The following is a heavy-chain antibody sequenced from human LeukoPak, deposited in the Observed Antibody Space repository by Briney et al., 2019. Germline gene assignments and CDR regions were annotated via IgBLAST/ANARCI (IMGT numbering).Heavy chain of an antibody. CDR1: GFTFSSYS. V-gene: IGHV3-21*01. Sequence: GGSLRLSCAASGFTFSSYSMNWVRQAPGKGLEWVSSISSSSSYIYYADSVKGRFTISRDNAKNSLYLQMYSLRAEDTAVYYCARDSGSAGAFDIWGQGTMVTVSS. D-gene: IGHD1-26*01. CDR3: ARDSGSAGAFDI. CDR2: ISSSSSYI. J-gene: IGHJ3*02.